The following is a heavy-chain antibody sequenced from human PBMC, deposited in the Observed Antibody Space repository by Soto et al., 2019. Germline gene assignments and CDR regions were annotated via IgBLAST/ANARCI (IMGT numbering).Heavy chain of an antibody. CDR2: INEDGSGK. Sequence: GGSLRLSCAASGFTLGNYGMNWVRQAPGKGLEWVANINEDGSGKYYADSVKGRFTISRDNSKNTLYLQMNSLRAEDTAVYYCAKDRTEWELYYFDYWGQGTLVTVSS. CDR3: AKDRTEWELYYFDY. D-gene: IGHD3-10*01. V-gene: IGHV3-7*03. CDR1: GFTLGNYG. J-gene: IGHJ4*02.